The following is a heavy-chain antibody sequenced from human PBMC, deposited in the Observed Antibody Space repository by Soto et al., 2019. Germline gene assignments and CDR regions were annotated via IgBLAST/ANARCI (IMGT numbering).Heavy chain of an antibody. J-gene: IGHJ6*02. CDR3: TREGDLSITMVRGVINYYYYGMDV. CDR2: IRSKAYGGTT. Sequence: GGSLRLSCTASGFTFGDYAMSWFRQAPGKGLEWVGFIRSKAYGGTTEYAASVKGRFTISRDDSKSIAYLQMNSLKTEDTAVYYCTREGDLSITMVRGVINYYYYGMDVWGQGTTVTVSS. CDR1: GFTFGDYA. V-gene: IGHV3-49*03. D-gene: IGHD3-10*01.